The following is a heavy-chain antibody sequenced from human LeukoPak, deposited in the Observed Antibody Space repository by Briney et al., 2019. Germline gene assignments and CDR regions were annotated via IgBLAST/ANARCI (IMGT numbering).Heavy chain of an antibody. CDR2: IIPILGIA. D-gene: IGHD3-3*01. CDR1: GATFSSYA. V-gene: IGHV1-69*04. J-gene: IGHJ4*02. Sequence: PVKLSCKASGATFSSYAISWVRQAPGQGHEWMGRIIPILGIANYAQKFQGRVTITADKSTSTAYMELSSLRSEDTAVYYCAREVSGFLEWLSYFDYWGQGTLVTVSS. CDR3: AREVSGFLEWLSYFDY.